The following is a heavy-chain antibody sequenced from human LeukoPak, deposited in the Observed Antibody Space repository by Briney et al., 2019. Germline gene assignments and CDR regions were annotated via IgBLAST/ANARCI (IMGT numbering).Heavy chain of an antibody. J-gene: IGHJ5*02. CDR2: ISYDGSNK. V-gene: IGHV3-30*04. CDR1: GFTFSSYA. D-gene: IGHD2-2*01. CDR3: ARTPGVYCSSTSCPGT. Sequence: PGGSLRLSCAASGFTFSSYAMHWVRQAPGKGLEWVAVISYDGSNKYYADSVKGRFTISRDNSKNTLYLQMNSLRAEDTAVYYCARTPGVYCSSTSCPGTWGQGTLVTVSS.